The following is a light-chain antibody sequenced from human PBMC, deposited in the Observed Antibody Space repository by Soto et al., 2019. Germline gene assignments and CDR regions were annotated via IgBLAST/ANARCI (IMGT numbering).Light chain of an antibody. Sequence: EIVLTQSPATLSLSLGERATLSCRASQSIGSYLAWYQHKLGQPPRLLIYDASNRATGIPVRFSGSGSGTDFTLTISSLEPEDFVVYYCQQRSIWPPFSFGPGTKVDIK. V-gene: IGKV3-11*01. CDR1: QSIGSY. CDR2: DAS. CDR3: QQRSIWPPFS. J-gene: IGKJ3*01.